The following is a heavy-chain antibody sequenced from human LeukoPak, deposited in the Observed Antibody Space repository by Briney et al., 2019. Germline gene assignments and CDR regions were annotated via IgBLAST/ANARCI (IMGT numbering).Heavy chain of an antibody. J-gene: IGHJ3*02. CDR2: ISSSSSYI. CDR1: GFTFSSYS. D-gene: IGHD1-1*01. CDR3: ARAPPVHNAFDI. Sequence: GGSLRLSCAASGFTFSSYSMNWVRQAPGKGLEWVSSISSSSSYIYYADSVKGRFTISRDNAKNSLYLQMNSLRAEDTAVYYCARAPPVHNAFDIWGQGTMVTVSS. V-gene: IGHV3-21*01.